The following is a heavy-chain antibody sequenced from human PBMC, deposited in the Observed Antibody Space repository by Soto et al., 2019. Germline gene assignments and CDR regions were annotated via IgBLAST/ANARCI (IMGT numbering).Heavy chain of an antibody. V-gene: IGHV1-24*01. Sequence: ASVKVSCKASGYTFTSYDINWVRQAPGKGLEWMGGFDPEDGETIYAQKFQGRVTMTEDTSTDTAYMELSSLRSEDTAVYYCATVRRSYRKALKTSPFDYWGQGTLVTVSS. CDR2: FDPEDGET. CDR1: GYTFTSYD. CDR3: ATVRRSYRKALKTSPFDY. J-gene: IGHJ4*02. D-gene: IGHD1-26*01.